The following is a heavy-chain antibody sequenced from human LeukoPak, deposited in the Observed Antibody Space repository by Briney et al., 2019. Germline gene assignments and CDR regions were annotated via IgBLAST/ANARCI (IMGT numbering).Heavy chain of an antibody. CDR3: AELGITMIGGV. CDR2: ISSSGSTI. Sequence: PGGSLRLSCAASGFTYSSYEMNWVRQAPGKGLEWVSYISSSGSTIYYADSVKGRFTISRDNAKNSLYLQMNSLRAEDTAVYYCAELGITMIGGVWGKGTTVTISS. J-gene: IGHJ6*04. D-gene: IGHD3-10*02. CDR1: GFTYSSYE. V-gene: IGHV3-48*03.